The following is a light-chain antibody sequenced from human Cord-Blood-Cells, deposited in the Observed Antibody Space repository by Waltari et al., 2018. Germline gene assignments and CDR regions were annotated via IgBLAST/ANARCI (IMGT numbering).Light chain of an antibody. CDR1: SSDVGSYNL. CDR3: CSYAGSSTCV. Sequence: QSALPQPASVSGSPGQSITISCTGTSSDVGSYNLVSWYQHHPGKAPKLMIYEGSKRPSGVSDRFPGSKSGNTASLTISGLQAEDEADYYCCSYAGSSTCVFGGGTKLTVL. V-gene: IGLV2-23*01. CDR2: EGS. J-gene: IGLJ2*01.